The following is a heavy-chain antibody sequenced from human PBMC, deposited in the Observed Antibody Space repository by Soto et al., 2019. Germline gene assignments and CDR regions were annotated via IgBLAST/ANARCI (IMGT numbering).Heavy chain of an antibody. J-gene: IGHJ4*02. CDR3: TRDRMYYYDSSGYYYNDY. D-gene: IGHD3-22*01. CDR2: IRRKAYGGTT. V-gene: IGHV3-49*04. Sequence: PGGSLRLSCTASGFTFGDYAMSWVRPAPGKGLEWVGFIRRKAYGGTTEYAASVKGRFTISRDDSKSIAYLQMNSLKTEDTAVYYCTRDRMYYYDSSGYYYNDYWGQGTLVTVSS. CDR1: GFTFGDYA.